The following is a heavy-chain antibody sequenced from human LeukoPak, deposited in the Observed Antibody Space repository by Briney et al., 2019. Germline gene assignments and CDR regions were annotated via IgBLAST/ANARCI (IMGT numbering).Heavy chain of an antibody. CDR1: GFTFGDYA. CDR3: TISRVVVAATYFDY. V-gene: IGHV3-49*03. Sequence: GGSLRLSCTASGFTFGDYAMSWFRQAPGKGLEWVGFIRSKAYGGTTEYAASVKGRFTISRDDSKSIAYLQTNSLKTEDTAVYYCTISRVVVAATYFDYWGQGTLVTVSS. D-gene: IGHD2-15*01. CDR2: IRSKAYGGTT. J-gene: IGHJ4*02.